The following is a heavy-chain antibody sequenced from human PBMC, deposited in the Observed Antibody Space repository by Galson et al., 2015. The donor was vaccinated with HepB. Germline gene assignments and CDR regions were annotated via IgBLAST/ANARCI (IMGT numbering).Heavy chain of an antibody. CDR1: GFTFDDYT. CDR3: TRVTSDSSGYYYFDY. CDR2: IRSKAYGGTT. J-gene: IGHJ4*02. D-gene: IGHD3-22*01. V-gene: IGHV3-49*04. Sequence: SLRLSCAASGFTFDDYTMLWVRQAPGKGLERVGFIRSKAYGGTTEYAASVKGRFTISRDDSKSIAYLQMNSLKTEDTAVYYCTRVTSDSSGYYYFDYWGQGTLVTVSS.